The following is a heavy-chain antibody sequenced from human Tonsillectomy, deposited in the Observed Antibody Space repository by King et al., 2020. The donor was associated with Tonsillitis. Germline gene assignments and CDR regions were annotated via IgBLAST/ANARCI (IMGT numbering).Heavy chain of an antibody. J-gene: IGHJ4*01. CDR2: IYYSGST. V-gene: IGHV4-59*01. CDR1: GGSINSYY. Sequence: VQLQESGPGLVKPSETLALTCNVSGGSINSYYWSWIRQPPGKGLEGIGNIYYSGSTNYKPSLKSRLNISVDKYKTQFSLKLSSVTAADTAAYYCAGGGGEQLWYFDHCGRGTLITVSS. CDR3: AGGGGEQLWYFDH. D-gene: IGHD6-13*01.